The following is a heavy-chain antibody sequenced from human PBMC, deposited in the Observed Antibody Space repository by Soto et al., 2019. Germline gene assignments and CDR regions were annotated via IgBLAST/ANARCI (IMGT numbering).Heavy chain of an antibody. Sequence: SETLPRTWTLARGSISSAGYYWSWIRYHPEKGLEWIGYIYYSGSTYYNPSLKSRVTISVDTSKNQFSLKLSSVTAADTAVYYCARDHSGYDWRPYGMDVWGQGTTVTSP. CDR2: IYYSGST. CDR3: ARDHSGYDWRPYGMDV. J-gene: IGHJ6*02. CDR1: RGSISSAGYY. V-gene: IGHV4-31*02. D-gene: IGHD5-12*01.